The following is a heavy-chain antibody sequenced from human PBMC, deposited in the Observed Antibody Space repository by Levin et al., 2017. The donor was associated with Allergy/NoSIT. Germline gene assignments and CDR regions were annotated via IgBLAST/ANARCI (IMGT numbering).Heavy chain of an antibody. V-gene: IGHV3-23*01. CDR3: AKESYTSSRVDY. Sequence: GESLKISCAASGFTFSNYALTWVRQAPGKGLEWVSTVSAGVLITYYADSVKGRYTISRDNSKNTLFLQMNSLSADDTAVYYCAKESYTSSRVDYWGQGTLVTVSS. D-gene: IGHD6-13*01. CDR1: GFTFSNYA. J-gene: IGHJ4*02. CDR2: VSAGVLIT.